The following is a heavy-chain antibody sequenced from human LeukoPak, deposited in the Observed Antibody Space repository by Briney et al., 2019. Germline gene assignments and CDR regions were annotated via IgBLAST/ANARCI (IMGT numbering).Heavy chain of an antibody. CDR1: GFTFSSYA. V-gene: IGHV3-23*01. J-gene: IGHJ4*02. CDR2: ISGSGGST. CDR3: AISRRSPHLGGWRWLQLDFDY. Sequence: GGSLRLSCAASGFTFSSYAMSWVRQAPGKGLEWVSAISGSGGSTYYADSVKGRFTISRDNSKNTLYLQMNSLRAEDTAVYYCAISRRSPHLGGWRWLQLDFDYWGQGTLVTVSS. D-gene: IGHD5-24*01.